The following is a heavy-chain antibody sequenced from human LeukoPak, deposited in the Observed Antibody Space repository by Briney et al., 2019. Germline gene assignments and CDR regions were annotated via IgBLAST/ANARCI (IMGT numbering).Heavy chain of an antibody. V-gene: IGHV4-59*08. D-gene: IGHD3-22*01. J-gene: IGHJ4*02. CDR3: ARASYSYDINGWVPFDY. CDR2: IYYSGST. Sequence: PSETLSLTCTVSGGSISSYYWSWIRQPPGKGLEWIGYIYYSGSTNYNPSLKSRVTISRDTSKNQFSLRLSSVTAADTAVYYCARASYSYDINGWVPFDYWGQGTLVTVSS. CDR1: GGSISSYY.